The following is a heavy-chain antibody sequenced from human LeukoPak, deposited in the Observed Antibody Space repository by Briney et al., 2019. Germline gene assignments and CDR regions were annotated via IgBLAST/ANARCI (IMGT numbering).Heavy chain of an antibody. Sequence: GGSLRLSCAASGFTFDDYAMHWVRQPPGKSLEWVSLISGDGGSIYYADSVKGRFTVSRDNSKNSLYLQMNSLRTEDTALYYCAKDISRNFVVVPAADYWGQGTLVTVSS. CDR2: ISGDGGSI. CDR1: GFTFDDYA. CDR3: AKDISRNFVVVPAADY. V-gene: IGHV3-43*02. D-gene: IGHD2-2*01. J-gene: IGHJ4*02.